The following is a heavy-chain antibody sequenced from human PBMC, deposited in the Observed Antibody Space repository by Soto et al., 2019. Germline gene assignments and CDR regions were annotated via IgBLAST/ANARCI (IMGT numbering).Heavy chain of an antibody. CDR3: AKDFDGNYYYYGMDV. D-gene: IGHD3-9*01. J-gene: IGHJ6*02. CDR2: ISYDGSNK. Sequence: PGGSMRLSCAASGFTFSSYGMHWVRQAPGKGLEWVAVISYDGSNKYYADSVKGRFTISRDNSKNTLYLQMNSLRAEDTAVYYCAKDFDGNYYYYGMDVWGQGTTVTVSS. V-gene: IGHV3-30*18. CDR1: GFTFSSYG.